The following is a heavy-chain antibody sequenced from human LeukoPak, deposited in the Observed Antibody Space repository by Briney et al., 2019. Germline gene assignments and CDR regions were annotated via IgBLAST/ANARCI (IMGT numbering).Heavy chain of an antibody. CDR2: ISSSSSYI. CDR3: ARGLPYSSSPNWFDP. J-gene: IGHJ5*02. CDR1: GFTFSSYS. D-gene: IGHD6-13*01. V-gene: IGHV3-21*01. Sequence: GGSLRLSCAASGFTFSSYSMNWVRQAPGKGLEWVSSISSSSSYIYYADSAKGRFTISRDNAKNSLYLQMNSLRAEDTAVYYCARGLPYSSSPNWFDPWGQGTLVTVSS.